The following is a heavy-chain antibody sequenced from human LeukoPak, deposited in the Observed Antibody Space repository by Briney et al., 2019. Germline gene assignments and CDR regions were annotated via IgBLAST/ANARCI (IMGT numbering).Heavy chain of an antibody. Sequence: GGSLRLSCAASGFTFSSYAMSWVRQAPGKGLEWVSAISGSGGSTYYADSVKGRFTISRDNSKNTLYLQMNSLRAEDTAVYYCAKDAALWFGKSPAGTIDYWGQGTLVTVSS. CDR1: GFTFSSYA. D-gene: IGHD3-10*01. CDR3: AKDAALWFGKSPAGTIDY. V-gene: IGHV3-23*01. J-gene: IGHJ4*02. CDR2: ISGSGGST.